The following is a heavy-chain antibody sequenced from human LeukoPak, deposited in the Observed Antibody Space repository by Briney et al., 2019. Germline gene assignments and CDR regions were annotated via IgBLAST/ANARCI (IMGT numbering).Heavy chain of an antibody. CDR1: GGSFSGYY. CDR3: ARGRTYYYDGSGYRYFDY. V-gene: IGHV4-34*01. J-gene: IGHJ4*02. CDR2: INHSGST. D-gene: IGHD3-22*01. Sequence: PSETLSLTCAVYGGSFSGYYWSWIRQPPGKGLEWIGEINHSGSTNYNPSLKSRVIISVDTSKNQFSLKLSSVTAADTAVYYCARGRTYYYDGSGYRYFDYWGQGTLVTVSS.